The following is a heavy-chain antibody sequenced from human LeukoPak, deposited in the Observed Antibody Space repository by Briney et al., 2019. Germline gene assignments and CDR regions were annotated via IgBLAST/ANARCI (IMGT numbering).Heavy chain of an antibody. V-gene: IGHV4-59*01. CDR3: ARGRDYYDSSGYFDY. CDR2: IYYSGST. Sequence: PSETLSLTCTVSGGSISTYYWSWIRQPLGKGLEWIGYIYYSGSTNYNPSLKSRVTISVDTSKNQFSLKLSSVTAADTAVYYCARGRDYYDSSGYFDYWGQGTLVTVSS. D-gene: IGHD3-22*01. CDR1: GGSISTYY. J-gene: IGHJ4*02.